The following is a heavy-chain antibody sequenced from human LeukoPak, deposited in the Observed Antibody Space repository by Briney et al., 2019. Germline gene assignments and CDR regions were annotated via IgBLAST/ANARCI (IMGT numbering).Heavy chain of an antibody. CDR3: AAAGSNGFDN. CDR2: INTNTGNP. D-gene: IGHD6-13*01. V-gene: IGHV7-4-1*02. Sequence: ASVKVSCKASGYTFTNYAMNWVRQAPGQGLEWTGWINTNTGNPTYAQGFAGRFVFSLDTSVSTAYLQISSLKTEDTAVYYCAAAGSNGFDNWGQGTLVTVSS. CDR1: GYTFTNYA. J-gene: IGHJ4*02.